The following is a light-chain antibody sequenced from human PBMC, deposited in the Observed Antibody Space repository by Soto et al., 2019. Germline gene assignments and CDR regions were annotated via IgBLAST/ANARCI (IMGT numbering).Light chain of an antibody. CDR3: QQYNSYSRT. CDR2: KAS. CDR1: QSISSW. Sequence: DIQMTQSPSTLSASVGDRVTITCRASQSISSWLAWYQQKPGKAPNLLIYKASSLLSGVPSRFSGSGSGTEFTLTINSLQPDDFATYYCQQYNSYSRTFGQGTKVEIK. J-gene: IGKJ1*01. V-gene: IGKV1-5*03.